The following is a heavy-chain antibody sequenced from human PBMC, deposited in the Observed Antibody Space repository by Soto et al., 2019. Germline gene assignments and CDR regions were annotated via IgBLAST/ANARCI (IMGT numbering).Heavy chain of an antibody. CDR3: ATAVVVAATEFDY. J-gene: IGHJ4*02. CDR2: ISYDGSNK. Sequence: QVQLVESGGGVVQPGRSLRLSCAASGFTFSSYGMHWVRQAPGKGLEWVAVISYDGSNKYYADSVKGRFTIYRDNSKNTLYLQMNSLLAEDTAVYYCATAVVVAATEFDYGGQGTLVTVSS. V-gene: IGHV3-30*03. CDR1: GFTFSSYG. D-gene: IGHD2-15*01.